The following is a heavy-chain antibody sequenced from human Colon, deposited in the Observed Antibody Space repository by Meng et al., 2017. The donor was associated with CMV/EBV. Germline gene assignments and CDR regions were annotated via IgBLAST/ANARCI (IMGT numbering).Heavy chain of an antibody. D-gene: IGHD6-6*01. CDR2: MTPSSGYP. Sequence: ASVKVSCKTSGYTFTDYDVNWVRQAAGQGLEWMGWMTPSSGYPGYAPKFQGRVTMTRDTSINTAYMELSGLTSEDTDVYYCARGGGGTSSDYWGQGTLVTVSS. J-gene: IGHJ4*01. CDR1: GYTFTDYD. CDR3: ARGGGGTSSDY. V-gene: IGHV1-8*01.